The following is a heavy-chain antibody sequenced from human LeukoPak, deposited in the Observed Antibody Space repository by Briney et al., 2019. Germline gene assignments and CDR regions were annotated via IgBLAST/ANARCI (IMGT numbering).Heavy chain of an antibody. J-gene: IGHJ4*02. CDR3: VNELWLHFEF. V-gene: IGHV3-64*05. Sequence: GGSLRLSCSASGFTFSTYAMHWVRQAPGGGLEYVSPIASNGGSTDYAYSGKGRFTISRYNSKYTMFVQMISLSPEDTAVYECVNELWLHFEFWGQGTLVTVSS. CDR1: GFTFSTYA. CDR2: IASNGGST. D-gene: IGHD5-12*01.